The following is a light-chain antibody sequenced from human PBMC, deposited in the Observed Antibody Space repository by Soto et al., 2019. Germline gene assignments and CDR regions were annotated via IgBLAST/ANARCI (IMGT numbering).Light chain of an antibody. CDR1: SSNIGAGYD. CDR2: GNN. CDR3: QSYDSSLGVV. V-gene: IGLV1-40*01. Sequence: QSVLTQPPSVSGAPGQRVTISCTGSSSNIGAGYDVHWYQQLPGTAPKLLIYGNNNRPSGVPDRFSGSKSGTSASLVITGLQAEDEADYYCQSYDSSLGVVFGGGTKLTVL. J-gene: IGLJ2*01.